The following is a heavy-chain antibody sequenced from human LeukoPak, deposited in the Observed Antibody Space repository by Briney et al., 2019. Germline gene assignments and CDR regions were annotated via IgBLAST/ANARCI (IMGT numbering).Heavy chain of an antibody. V-gene: IGHV4-34*01. CDR3: ARHITRLRPFDY. D-gene: IGHD1-20*01. CDR2: INHSGST. Sequence: PSETLSLTCTVSGGSISSYYWSWIRQPPGKGLEWIGEINHSGSTNYNPSLKSRVTISVDTSKNQFSLKLSSVTAADTAVYYCARHITRLRPFDYWGQGTLVTVSS. CDR1: GGSISSYY. J-gene: IGHJ4*02.